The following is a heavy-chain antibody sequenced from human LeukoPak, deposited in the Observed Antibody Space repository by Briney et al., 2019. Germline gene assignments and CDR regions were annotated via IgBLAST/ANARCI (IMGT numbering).Heavy chain of an antibody. CDR2: IWYDGSNK. J-gene: IGHJ4*02. V-gene: IGHV3-33*01. Sequence: GGSLRLSCAASGFTFSSYGMHWVRQAPGKGLEWVAVIWYDGSNKYYADSVKGRFTISRDNSKNTLYLQMNSLRAEDTAVYYCARDPKSIAVAGHFDYWGQGTLVTVSS. CDR1: GFTFSSYG. D-gene: IGHD6-19*01. CDR3: ARDPKSIAVAGHFDY.